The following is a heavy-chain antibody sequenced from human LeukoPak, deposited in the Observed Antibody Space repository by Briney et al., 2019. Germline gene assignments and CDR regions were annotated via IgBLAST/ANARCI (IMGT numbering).Heavy chain of an antibody. CDR2: ISGSGGST. CDR3: AKEVGCSSTSCYIGYYYYYMDV. CDR1: GFTFSSYA. Sequence: QPGGSLRLSCAASGFTFSSYAMSWVRQAPGKGLEWVSAISGSGGSTYYADSVKGRFTISRDNSKNTLYLQMNSLRAEDTAVYYCAKEVGCSSTSCYIGYYYYYMDVWGKGTTVTVSS. D-gene: IGHD2-2*02. V-gene: IGHV3-23*01. J-gene: IGHJ6*03.